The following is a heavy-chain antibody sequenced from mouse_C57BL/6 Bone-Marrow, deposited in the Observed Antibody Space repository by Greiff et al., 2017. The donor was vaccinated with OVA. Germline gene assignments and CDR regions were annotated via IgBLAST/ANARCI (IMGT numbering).Heavy chain of an antibody. CDR2: IDPENGNT. Sequence: EVQLQQSGPELVKPGASVKISCKASGYTFTDYYMNWVKQRPEQGLEWIGRIDPENGNTKYAPKFQGKATITADTSSNTAYLQLSSLTSEDTAIYYCARLLYYGSSHWYFDVWGTGTTVTVSS. CDR3: ARLLYYGSSHWYFDV. D-gene: IGHD1-1*01. V-gene: IGHV14-1*02. CDR1: GYTFTDYY. J-gene: IGHJ1*03.